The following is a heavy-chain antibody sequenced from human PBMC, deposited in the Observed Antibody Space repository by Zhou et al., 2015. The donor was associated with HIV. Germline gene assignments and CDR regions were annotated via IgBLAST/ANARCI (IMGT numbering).Heavy chain of an antibody. J-gene: IGHJ4*02. CDR1: GYPFISYG. Sequence: QVQLVQSGAELKKPGASMKVSCKASGYPFISYGITWVRQVPGQGLEWMGWIYNGNTNYAQKFQGRVTMTTDTSTSTAYMELRSLRSDDTAIYYCARDDSSGYHSFDYWGQGTLVTVSS. CDR2: IYNGNT. D-gene: IGHD3-22*01. CDR3: ARDDSSGYHSFDY. V-gene: IGHV1-18*04.